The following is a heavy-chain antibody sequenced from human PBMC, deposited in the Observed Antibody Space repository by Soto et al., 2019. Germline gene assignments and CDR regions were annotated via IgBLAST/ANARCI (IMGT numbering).Heavy chain of an antibody. Sequence: QVQLVQSGAEVKKPGASVKVSCKASGYTFTGYYMHWVRQAPGQGLEWMGWINPNSGGTNYAQKFQGWVTMTRDTSISTAYMELSRLRSDDTAVYYCAREAVQLERRYYYGMDVWGQGTTVTVSS. J-gene: IGHJ6*02. CDR1: GYTFTGYY. V-gene: IGHV1-2*04. CDR3: AREAVQLERRYYYGMDV. CDR2: INPNSGGT. D-gene: IGHD1-1*01.